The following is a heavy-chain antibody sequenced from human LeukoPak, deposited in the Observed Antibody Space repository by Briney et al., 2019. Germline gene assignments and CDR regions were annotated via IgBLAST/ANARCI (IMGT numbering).Heavy chain of an antibody. J-gene: IGHJ4*02. Sequence: GGSLRLSCAASGFTFTSYSMNWVRQAPGKGLEWVAVISYDGSNKYYADSVKGRFTISRDNSKNTLYLQMNSLRAEDTAVYYCANGGGYWGQGTLVTVSS. V-gene: IGHV3-30*18. CDR2: ISYDGSNK. CDR1: GFTFTSYS. D-gene: IGHD3-10*01. CDR3: ANGGGY.